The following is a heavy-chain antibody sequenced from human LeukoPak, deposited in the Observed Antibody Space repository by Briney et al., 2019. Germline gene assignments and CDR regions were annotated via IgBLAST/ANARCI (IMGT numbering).Heavy chain of an antibody. J-gene: IGHJ4*02. CDR3: ARGRRYFDWLLRGYYFDY. CDR2: INHSGST. D-gene: IGHD3-9*01. V-gene: IGHV4-39*07. Sequence: PSETLSLTCTVSGGSISSSNYLWGWIRQPPGKGLEWIGEINHSGSTNYNPSLKSRVTISVDTSKNQFSLKLSSVTAADTAVYYCARGRRYFDWLLRGYYFDYWGQGTLVTVSS. CDR1: GGSISSSNYL.